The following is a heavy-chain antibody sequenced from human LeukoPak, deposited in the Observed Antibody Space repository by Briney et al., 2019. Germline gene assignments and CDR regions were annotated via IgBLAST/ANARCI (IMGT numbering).Heavy chain of an antibody. CDR3: ARLPFPEYSSSLEDYYFDY. CDR2: INPNSGGT. CDR1: GFTFTSSA. Sequence: VASVKVSCKASGFTFTSSAMQWVRQAPGQGLEWMGWINPNSGGTNYAQKFQGRVTMTRDTSISTAYMELSRLRSDDTAVYYCARLPFPEYSSSLEDYYFDYWGQGTLVTVSS. J-gene: IGHJ4*02. V-gene: IGHV1-2*02. D-gene: IGHD6-6*01.